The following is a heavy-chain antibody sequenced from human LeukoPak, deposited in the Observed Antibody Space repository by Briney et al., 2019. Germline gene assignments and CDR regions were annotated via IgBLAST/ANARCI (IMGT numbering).Heavy chain of an antibody. D-gene: IGHD3-22*01. CDR3: ARDYYYDSSGPTPTIDY. CDR2: ISAYNGNT. CDR1: GYTFTSYG. Sequence: ASVKVSCKASGYTFTSYGISWVRQAPGQGLEWMGWISAYNGNTNYAQKLQGRVTMTTDTSTSTAYMELRSLRSDDTAVYYCARDYYYDSSGPTPTIDYWGQGTLVTVSS. J-gene: IGHJ4*02. V-gene: IGHV1-18*01.